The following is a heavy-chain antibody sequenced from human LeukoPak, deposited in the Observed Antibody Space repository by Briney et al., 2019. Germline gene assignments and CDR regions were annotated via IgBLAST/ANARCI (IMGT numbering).Heavy chain of an antibody. J-gene: IGHJ3*02. V-gene: IGHV4-4*07. Sequence: MPSETLSLTCTVSGGSISSYYWSWIRQPAGKGLEWIGRIYTSGSTNYNPSLKSRVTMSVDTSKNQFSLKLSSVTAADTAVYYCAREPWGYCSSTSCYRALDIWGQGTMVTVSS. CDR3: AREPWGYCSSTSCYRALDI. CDR1: GGSISSYY. D-gene: IGHD2-2*01. CDR2: IYTSGST.